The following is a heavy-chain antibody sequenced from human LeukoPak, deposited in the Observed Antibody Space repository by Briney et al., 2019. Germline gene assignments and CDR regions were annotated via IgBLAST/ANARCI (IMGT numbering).Heavy chain of an antibody. CDR3: ARSVVAAPYYYYYYMDV. V-gene: IGHV4-34*01. CDR2: INHSGST. CDR1: GFTFSTYW. Sequence: GSLRLSCAPSGFTFSTYWMSWVRQAPGKGLEWIGEINHSGSTNYNPSLKSRVTISVDTSKNQFSLKLSSVTAADTAVYYCARSVVAAPYYYYYYMDVWGKGTTVTVSS. J-gene: IGHJ6*03. D-gene: IGHD2-15*01.